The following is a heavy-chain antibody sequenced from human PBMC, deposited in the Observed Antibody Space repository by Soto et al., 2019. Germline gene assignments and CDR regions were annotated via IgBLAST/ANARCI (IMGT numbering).Heavy chain of an antibody. D-gene: IGHD4-17*01. CDR2: IYYSGST. CDR1: GGSVSSGSYY. J-gene: IGHJ4*02. Sequence: SETLSLTCTVSGGSVSSGSYYWSWIRQPPGKGLEWIGYIYYSGSTNYNPSLKSRVTISVDTSKNQFSLKLSSVTAADTAVYYCARGPIIPMTTARYYFDYWGQGTLVTVSS. CDR3: ARGPIIPMTTARYYFDY. V-gene: IGHV4-61*01.